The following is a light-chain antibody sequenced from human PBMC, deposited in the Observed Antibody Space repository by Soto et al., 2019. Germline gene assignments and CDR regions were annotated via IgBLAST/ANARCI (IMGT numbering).Light chain of an antibody. J-gene: IGKJ1*01. CDR3: QQYGSSHFT. Sequence: EVVMSQSPATLSVYPGDRATLSCRASQSVRSYLAWYQQKPGQAPRLLIYAASTRATGIPARFSGSGSGTDFTLTISRLEPEDFAAYYCQQYGSSHFTFGQGTKVDIK. CDR1: QSVRSY. V-gene: IGKV3-20*01. CDR2: AAS.